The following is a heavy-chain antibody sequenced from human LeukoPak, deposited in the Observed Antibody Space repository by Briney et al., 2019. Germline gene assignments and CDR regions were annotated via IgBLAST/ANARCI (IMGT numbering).Heavy chain of an antibody. CDR3: ARYLRQPGTFYLDH. CDR2: IYYSGST. J-gene: IGHJ4*02. CDR1: GGSISNYY. V-gene: IGHV4-59*01. Sequence: SETLSLTCTVSGGSISNYYWTWIRQPPGMGLEWIGYIYYSGSTNYNPSLKSRVTMSVDTSRNQFSLELPSVTAADSAVYYCARYLRQPGTFYLDHWGQGTLVTVSS. D-gene: IGHD3-16*01.